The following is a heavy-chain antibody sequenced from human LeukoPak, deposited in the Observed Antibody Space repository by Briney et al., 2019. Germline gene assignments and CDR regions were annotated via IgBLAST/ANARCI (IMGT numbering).Heavy chain of an antibody. V-gene: IGHV3-66*02. CDR3: ARLPSY. CDR1: GVTVSSHY. Sequence: GGSLRLSCAASGVTVSSHYMTWVRQAPGKGLEWVSVIYIDGSKYYADSVKGRFTISRDHSKNTLYLQLNSLRTEDTAAYYCARLPSYWGQGTMVTVSS. CDR2: IYIDGSK. J-gene: IGHJ4*02.